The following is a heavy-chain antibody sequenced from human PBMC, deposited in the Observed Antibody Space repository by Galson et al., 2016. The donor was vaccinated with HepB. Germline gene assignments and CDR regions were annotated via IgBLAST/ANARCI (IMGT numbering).Heavy chain of an antibody. Sequence: SLRLSCAASGFTFSRAWLSWVRQAPGEGLEWVGHVKGKIDGGTIDYAAPVKGRFTISRDASRDTFYLQMNSQKTEDTAVYYCTPHFYRQGFDNWGQGTLVTVSS. CDR1: GFTFSRAW. J-gene: IGHJ4*02. CDR3: TPHFYRQGFDN. D-gene: IGHD3-16*02. V-gene: IGHV3-15*07. CDR2: VKGKIDGGTI.